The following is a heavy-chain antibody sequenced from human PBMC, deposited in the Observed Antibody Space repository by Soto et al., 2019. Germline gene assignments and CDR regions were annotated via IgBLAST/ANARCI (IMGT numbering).Heavy chain of an antibody. J-gene: IGHJ5*02. CDR2: ISAYNGNT. V-gene: IGHV1-18*01. CDR1: GYTFTSYG. Sequence: GASVKVSCKASGYTFTSYGISWVRQAPGQGLEWMGWISAYNGNTYYAQKLQGRVTMTTDTSTSTAYMELRSLRSDDTAVYYCARDDFGPIVGWFDPWGQGTLVTVSS. D-gene: IGHD2-15*01. CDR3: ARDDFGPIVGWFDP.